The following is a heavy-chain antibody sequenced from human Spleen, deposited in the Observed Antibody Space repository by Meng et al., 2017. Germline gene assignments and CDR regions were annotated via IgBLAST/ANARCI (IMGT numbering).Heavy chain of an antibody. CDR3: ARGSYGDHRSHWFDP. CDR2: IFYSGST. V-gene: IGHV4-31*01. CDR1: GDSIRSGCYY. J-gene: IGHJ5*02. Sequence: QVQLQESGPGLVKPSQTLSLTCSVSGDSIRSGCYYWSWIRQHPEKGLEWIGYIFYSGSTDSNPSLKSLVTISQDTSKNQFSLKMSSVTAADTAVYYCARGSYGDHRSHWFDPWGQGTLVTVSS. D-gene: IGHD4-17*01.